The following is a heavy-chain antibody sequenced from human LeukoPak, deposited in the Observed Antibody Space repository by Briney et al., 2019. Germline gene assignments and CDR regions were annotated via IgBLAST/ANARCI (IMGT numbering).Heavy chain of an antibody. CDR1: GFTFSSYE. J-gene: IGHJ4*02. Sequence: GGSLRLSSAASGFTFSSYEMNWVRQAPGKGLEWVSYISSSGSTIYYADSVKGRFTISRDNAKNSLYLQMNSLRAEDTAVYYCARGRYSSSWYADYWGQGTLVTVSS. V-gene: IGHV3-48*03. CDR2: ISSSGSTI. D-gene: IGHD6-13*01. CDR3: ARGRYSSSWYADY.